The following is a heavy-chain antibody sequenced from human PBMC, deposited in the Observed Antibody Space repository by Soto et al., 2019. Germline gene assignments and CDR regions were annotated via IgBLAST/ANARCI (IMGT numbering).Heavy chain of an antibody. Sequence: SSETLSLTCTVSGGSISSYYWSWIRQPPGKGLEWIGYIYYSGSTNYNPSLKSRVTISVDTSKNQFSLKLSSVTAADTAVYYCARGVKAAAGTHGVYYYYYMDVWGKGTKVTVSS. D-gene: IGHD6-13*01. V-gene: IGHV4-59*01. CDR1: GGSISSYY. CDR3: ARGVKAAAGTHGVYYYYYMDV. CDR2: IYYSGST. J-gene: IGHJ6*03.